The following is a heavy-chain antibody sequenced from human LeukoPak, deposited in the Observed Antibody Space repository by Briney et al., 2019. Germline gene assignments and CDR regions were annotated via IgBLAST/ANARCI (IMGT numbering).Heavy chain of an antibody. D-gene: IGHD3-22*01. CDR1: GFTFSSYA. V-gene: IGHV3-30-3*01. CDR3: ARGGTHYYDSSGYHDY. J-gene: IGHJ4*02. CDR2: ISYDGSNK. Sequence: GRSLRLSCAASGFTFSSYAMHWVRQAPGKGLEWVAVISYDGSNKYYADSVKGRFTISRDNSKNTLYLQMNSLRAEDTAVYYCARGGTHYYDSSGYHDYWGQGTLVTVSS.